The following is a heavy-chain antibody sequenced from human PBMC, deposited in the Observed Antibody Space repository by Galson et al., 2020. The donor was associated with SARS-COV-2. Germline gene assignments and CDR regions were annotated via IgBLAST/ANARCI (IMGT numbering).Heavy chain of an antibody. Sequence: GGSLRLSCAASGFTFSSYAMSWVRQAPGKGLEWVSAIRGSGGSTYYADSVKGRFTISRDNSKNTLYVQMNSLRAEDTAVYYCAKGPGDYECCGWVYWGQGTLFTVS. D-gene: IGHD3-22*01. CDR2: IRGSGGST. CDR3: AKGPGDYECCGWVY. V-gene: IGHV3-23*01. CDR1: GFTFSSYA. J-gene: IGHJ4*02.